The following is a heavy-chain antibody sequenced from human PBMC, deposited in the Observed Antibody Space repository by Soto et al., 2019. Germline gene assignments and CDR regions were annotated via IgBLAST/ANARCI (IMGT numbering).Heavy chain of an antibody. Sequence: QLQLQESGSGLVKPSQTLSLTCAVSGGSIRSDGYSWSWIRQPPGKGPEWIGYIYHSGSTYYNPSLKSRVTISVDRSKNQFSLKLNSVTAADTAVYYCARGRDAYPVVWFDPWGQGTLVTVSS. D-gene: IGHD2-15*01. J-gene: IGHJ5*02. CDR2: IYHSGST. CDR3: ARGRDAYPVVWFDP. V-gene: IGHV4-30-2*01. CDR1: GGSIRSDGYS.